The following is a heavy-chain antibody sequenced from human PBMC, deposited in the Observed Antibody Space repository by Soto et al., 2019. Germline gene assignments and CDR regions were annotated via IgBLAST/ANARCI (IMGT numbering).Heavy chain of an antibody. CDR2: INTSSGQP. D-gene: IGHD2-21*02. CDR1: GYTFTTLG. CDR3: ARKKCIGDCYSFDY. Sequence: ASVKVSCKASGYTFTTLGINWVRQAPGQRLEWMGWINTSSGQPNYAQKSQGRVTMTTDTSTGTAYMEMRSLTSDDTAVYYCARKKCIGDCYSFDYWGQGTLVTVSS. V-gene: IGHV1-18*01. J-gene: IGHJ4*02.